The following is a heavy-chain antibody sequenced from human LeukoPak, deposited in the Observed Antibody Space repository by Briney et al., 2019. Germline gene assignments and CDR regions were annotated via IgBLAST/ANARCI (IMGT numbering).Heavy chain of an antibody. CDR3: ARDSSEFRSLIPH. CDR2: IIPIFGTA. D-gene: IGHD2-21*01. V-gene: IGHV1-69*13. CDR1: GGTFSSYA. J-gene: IGHJ1*01. Sequence: SVKVSCKASGGTFSSYAISWVRQAPGQGLEWMGGIIPIFGTANYAQKFRGRVTITADESTSTAYMELNRLKSGDTAVYYCARDSSEFRSLIPHWGQGTLVTVSS.